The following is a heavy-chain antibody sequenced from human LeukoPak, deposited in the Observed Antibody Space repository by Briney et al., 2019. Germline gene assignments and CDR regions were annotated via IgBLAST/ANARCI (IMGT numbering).Heavy chain of an antibody. Sequence: PGGALRLSCAASGFTFSSYAMSWVRQAPGKGLEWVSVIYSGGSTYYADSVKGRFTISRDNSKNTLYLQMNSPGAEDTAVYYCARNYDILTGYYPHYGMDVWGQGTTVTVSS. CDR1: GFTFSSYA. CDR3: ARNYDILTGYYPHYGMDV. D-gene: IGHD3-9*01. V-gene: IGHV3-66*01. CDR2: IYSGGST. J-gene: IGHJ6*02.